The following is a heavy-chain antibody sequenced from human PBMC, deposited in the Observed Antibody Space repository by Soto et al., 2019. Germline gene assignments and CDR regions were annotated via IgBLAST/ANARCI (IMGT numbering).Heavy chain of an antibody. CDR2: INHSGST. V-gene: IGHV4-34*01. Sequence: QVQLQQWGAGLLKPSETLSLTCAVYGGSFSGYYWSWIRQPPGKGLEWIGEINHSGSTNYNPSLKCRVTISVDTSKNQFSLKLSSVTAADTAVYYCARSKTYSGYEFDYWGQGTLVTVSS. J-gene: IGHJ4*02. D-gene: IGHD5-12*01. CDR3: ARSKTYSGYEFDY. CDR1: GGSFSGYY.